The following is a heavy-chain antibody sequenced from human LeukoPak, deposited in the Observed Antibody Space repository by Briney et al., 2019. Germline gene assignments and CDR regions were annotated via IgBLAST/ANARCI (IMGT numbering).Heavy chain of an antibody. CDR3: ARAPQRGLTPFDY. D-gene: IGHD3-10*01. Sequence: ASVKVSCKASGYTFTGYYIHWVRQAPGQGLEWMGWINPTSGGTIYAQKFQGRVTMTRDTSITTAYMELNWLRSDDTAVYYCARAPQRGLTPFDYWGQGTLVTVSS. V-gene: IGHV1-2*02. CDR1: GYTFTGYY. CDR2: INPTSGGT. J-gene: IGHJ4*02.